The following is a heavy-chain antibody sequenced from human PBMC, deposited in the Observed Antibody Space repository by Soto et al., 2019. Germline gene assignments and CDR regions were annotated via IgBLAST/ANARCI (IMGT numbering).Heavy chain of an antibody. CDR2: ISAYNGNT. CDR3: ARVMTMVPEYYYYGMDF. Sequence: ASVKVSCKASGYTFTSYGISWVRQAPGQGLEWMGWISAYNGNTNYAQKLQGRVTMTTDTSTSTAYMELRSLRSDDTAVYYCARVMTMVPEYYYYGMDFWGQGTTVTVSS. V-gene: IGHV1-18*04. D-gene: IGHD3-10*01. J-gene: IGHJ6*02. CDR1: GYTFTSYG.